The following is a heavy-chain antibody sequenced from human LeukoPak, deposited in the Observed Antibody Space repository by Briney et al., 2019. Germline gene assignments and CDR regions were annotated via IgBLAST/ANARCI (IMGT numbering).Heavy chain of an antibody. CDR2: IYTTGAGST. Sequence: SETLSLTCSVSGFSITSGYFWGWIRQSPGKGLEWIGNIYTTGAGSTYYNPSVKSLVTLFSDKAKNQLSLKMNSVTAADTAVYYCARGQIYDYWTPVSWKFDLWGRGTLVSVSS. V-gene: IGHV4-38-2*02. D-gene: IGHD3/OR15-3a*01. J-gene: IGHJ2*01. CDR1: GFSITSGYF. CDR3: ARGQIYDYWTPVSWKFDL.